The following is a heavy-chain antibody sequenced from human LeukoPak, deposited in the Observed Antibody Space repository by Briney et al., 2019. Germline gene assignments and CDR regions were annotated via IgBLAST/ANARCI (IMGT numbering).Heavy chain of an antibody. D-gene: IGHD6-13*01. CDR3: APRPRAAAGTLADY. CDR1: GFTFSNYW. CDR2: IQQHGSET. Sequence: GGSLRLSCEGSGFTFSNYWMSWVRQAPGKGLEWVANIQQHGSETYYGDSVKGRFTISRDNSKNTLYLQMNSLRAEDTAVYYCAPRPRAAAGTLADYGAQGTLFPVPS. J-gene: IGHJ4*02. V-gene: IGHV3-7*03.